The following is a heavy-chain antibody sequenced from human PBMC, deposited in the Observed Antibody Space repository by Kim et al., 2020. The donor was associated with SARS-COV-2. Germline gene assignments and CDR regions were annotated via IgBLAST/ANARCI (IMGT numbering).Heavy chain of an antibody. CDR2: ISWDGGST. CDR3: AKDIRGQLGH. Sequence: GGSLRLSCAASGFTFDDYAMHWVRQAPGKGLEWVSLISWDGGSTYYADSVKGRFTISRDNSKNSLYLQMNSLRAEDTALYYCAKDIRGQLGHWGQGTLVTVSS. V-gene: IGHV3-43D*03. D-gene: IGHD6-6*01. J-gene: IGHJ4*02. CDR1: GFTFDDYA.